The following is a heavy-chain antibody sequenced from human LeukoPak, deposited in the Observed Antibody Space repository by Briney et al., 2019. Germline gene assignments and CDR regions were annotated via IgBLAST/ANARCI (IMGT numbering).Heavy chain of an antibody. CDR2: INSDGGTT. Sequence: GGSLRLSCAASGFTFSSYWMHWVRQAPGKGLVWVSRINSDGGTTNYADYVKGRFTISRDNAKNTLYLQMNSLRAEDTAVYYCARRSSGSPPYYFDYWGQGTLVTVSS. J-gene: IGHJ4*02. D-gene: IGHD1-26*01. CDR1: GFTFSSYW. CDR3: ARRSSGSPPYYFDY. V-gene: IGHV3-74*01.